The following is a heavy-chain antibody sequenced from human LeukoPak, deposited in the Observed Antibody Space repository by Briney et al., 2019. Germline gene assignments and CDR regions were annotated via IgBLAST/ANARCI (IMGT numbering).Heavy chain of an antibody. J-gene: IGHJ4*02. V-gene: IGHV1-2*02. D-gene: IGHD1-26*01. CDR3: TRGHSDIWYSLGH. CDR2: INPNSGGT. CDR1: GYTFTGYY. Sequence: GASVTVSCKTSGYTFTGYYIHWVRQASGQGLEWVAWINPNSGGTKYSQQFQGRVTLTRDTSINTAYMELSRLTSDDTAVYYCTRGHSDIWYSLGHWGQGTLVTVSA.